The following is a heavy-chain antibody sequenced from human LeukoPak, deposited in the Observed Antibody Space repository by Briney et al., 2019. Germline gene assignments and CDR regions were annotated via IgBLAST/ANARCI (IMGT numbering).Heavy chain of an antibody. V-gene: IGHV4-39*07. CDR1: GGSISSSSYY. CDR3: ARVVDDYDNWFDP. J-gene: IGHJ5*02. Sequence: SETLSLTCTVSGGSISSSSYYWGWIRQPPRKGLEWIGSIYYSGSTYYNPSLKSRVTISVDTSKNQFSLKLSSVTAADTAVYYCARVVDDYDNWFDPWGQGTLVTVSS. CDR2: IYYSGST. D-gene: IGHD4-17*01.